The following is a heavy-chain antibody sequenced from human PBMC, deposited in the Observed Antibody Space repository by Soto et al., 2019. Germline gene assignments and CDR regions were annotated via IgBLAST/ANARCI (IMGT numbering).Heavy chain of an antibody. V-gene: IGHV1-18*01. Sequence: ASVKVSCKSSDNTFTYYGSNWVRQPPGQGLEWLGWISSYNANTKDAKSFQDRVTKTADTSTRTAYLEVRSLTSDDSGTYVCAATGGHYFGLDVWGQGTTVTVSS. J-gene: IGHJ6*02. CDR2: ISSYNANT. CDR1: DNTFTYYG. CDR3: AATGGHYFGLDV. D-gene: IGHD2-8*02.